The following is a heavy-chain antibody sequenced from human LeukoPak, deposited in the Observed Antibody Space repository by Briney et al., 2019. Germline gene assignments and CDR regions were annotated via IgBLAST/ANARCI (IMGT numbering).Heavy chain of an antibody. J-gene: IGHJ4*02. CDR3: GRGTRRGYSFGIEY. Sequence: ASVNVPCKASGYTFTGYYMHWVRQAPGQGLEWMGWINPNSGVTNYAQKFQGRVTMTRDTSISSAYMELSRLRSDDTAVYYCGRGTRRGYSFGIEYWGQGTLVTVSS. CDR2: INPNSGVT. D-gene: IGHD5-18*01. CDR1: GYTFTGYY. V-gene: IGHV1-2*02.